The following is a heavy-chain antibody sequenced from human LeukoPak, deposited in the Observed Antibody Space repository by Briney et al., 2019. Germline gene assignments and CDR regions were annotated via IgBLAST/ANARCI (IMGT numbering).Heavy chain of an antibody. D-gene: IGHD1-1*01. V-gene: IGHV4-59*01. J-gene: IGHJ5*02. Sequence: ASETLSLTCTVSGGSISSYYWSWIRQPPGKGLEWIGYIYYSGSTNYNPSLKSRVTISVDTSKNQFSLKLSSVTAADTAVYYCARDHTGGGWFDPWGQGTLVTVPS. CDR1: GGSISSYY. CDR3: ARDHTGGGWFDP. CDR2: IYYSGST.